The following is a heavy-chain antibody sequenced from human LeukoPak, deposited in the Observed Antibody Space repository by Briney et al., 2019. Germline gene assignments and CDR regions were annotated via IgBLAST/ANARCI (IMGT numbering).Heavy chain of an antibody. J-gene: IGHJ4*02. CDR2: IYHTGST. CDR1: GYSISSGYY. CDR3: ARLVGSYCGGDCYSDFDY. D-gene: IGHD2-21*02. Sequence: PSETLSLTCAVSGYSISSGYYWGWIRQPPGKGLEWIGTIYHTGSTYYKPSLKSRVTISVDTSKNQFSVRLTSVTAADTAVYYCARLVGSYCGGDCYSDFDYWGQGTLVTVSS. V-gene: IGHV4-38-2*01.